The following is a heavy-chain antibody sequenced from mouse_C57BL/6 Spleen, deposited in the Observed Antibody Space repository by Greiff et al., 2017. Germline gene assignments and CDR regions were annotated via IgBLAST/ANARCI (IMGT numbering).Heavy chain of an antibody. CDR3: ARHTTVVPLPYFDY. CDR2: ISSGGSYT. V-gene: IGHV5-6*01. J-gene: IGHJ2*01. D-gene: IGHD1-1*01. Sequence: EVMLVESGGDLVKPGGSLKLSCAASGFTFSSYGMSWVRQTPDKRLEWVATISSGGSYTYYPDSVKGRFTISRDNAKNTLYLQMSSLKSEDTAMYYCARHTTVVPLPYFDYWGQGTTLTVSS. CDR1: GFTFSSYG.